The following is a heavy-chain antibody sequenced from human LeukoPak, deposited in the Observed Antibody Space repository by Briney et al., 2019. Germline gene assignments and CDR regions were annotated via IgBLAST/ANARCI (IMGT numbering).Heavy chain of an antibody. CDR3: ARDAAYYYDSSGLFDY. J-gene: IGHJ4*02. D-gene: IGHD3-22*01. CDR2: IYTSGST. CDR1: GDSISSGSYY. Sequence: SQTLSLTCTVSGDSISSGSYYWSWIRQPAGKGLEWIGRIYTSGSTNYNPSLKSRVTISVDTSKNQFSLKLSSVTAADTAVYYCARDAAYYYDSSGLFDYWGQGTLVTVSS. V-gene: IGHV4-61*02.